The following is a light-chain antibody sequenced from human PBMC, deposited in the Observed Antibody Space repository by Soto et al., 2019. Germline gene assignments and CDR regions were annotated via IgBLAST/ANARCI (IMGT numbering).Light chain of an antibody. CDR3: QSYDSSLSGYV. CDR2: ENN. V-gene: IGLV1-40*01. J-gene: IGLJ1*01. Sequence: QSVLTQPPSVSEAPGQRVTISCTGSSPNIGAGYEAPWYQQVPGTAPKLLLYENNNRPSGVPDRFSGSKSGTSASLAITGLQAEDEAEYYCQSYDSSLSGYVFGTGTKLTV. CDR1: SPNIGAGYE.